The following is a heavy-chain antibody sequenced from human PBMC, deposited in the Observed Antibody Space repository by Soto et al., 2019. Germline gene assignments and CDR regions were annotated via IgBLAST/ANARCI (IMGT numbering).Heavy chain of an antibody. CDR1: GGSISSSSYL. Sequence: PSETLSLTCSVSGGSISSSSYLWGWIRQPPGKGLEWIGNMYYSGSAYYNLSLKSRVTISVDTSKNQFSLKLSSVTAADTAVYYCANWERRFDYWGQGTLVTVS. CDR2: MYYSGSA. CDR3: ANWERRFDY. V-gene: IGHV4-39*01. D-gene: IGHD1-26*01. J-gene: IGHJ4*02.